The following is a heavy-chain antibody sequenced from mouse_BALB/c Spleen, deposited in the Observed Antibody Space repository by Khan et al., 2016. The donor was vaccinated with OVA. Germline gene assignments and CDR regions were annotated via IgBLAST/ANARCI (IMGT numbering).Heavy chain of an antibody. V-gene: IGHV3-2*02. CDR2: ISYSGST. Sequence: EVKLLESGPGLVKPSQSLSLTCTVTGYSITSGYGWNWIRQFPGNKLEWMGYISYSGSTNYNPPLKSRISITRDTSKNQFFLQLNSVTTEDTATYYCARTARIKYWGQGTTLTVSS. CDR3: ARTARIKY. D-gene: IGHD1-2*01. J-gene: IGHJ2*01. CDR1: GYSITSGYG.